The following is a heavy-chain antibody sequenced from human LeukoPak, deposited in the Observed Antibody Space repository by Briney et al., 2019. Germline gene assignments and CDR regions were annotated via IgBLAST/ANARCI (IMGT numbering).Heavy chain of an antibody. CDR2: IYSGGST. V-gene: IGHV3-53*01. CDR3: ARGPYYYDSSGYFDY. CDR1: GFTVSGNY. Sequence: GGSLRLSCAASGFTVSGNYMSWVRQAPGKGLEWVSVIYSGGSTYYADSVKGRFTISRDNSKNTLYLQMNSLRAEDTAVYYCARGPYYYDSSGYFDYWGQGTLATVSS. D-gene: IGHD3-22*01. J-gene: IGHJ4*02.